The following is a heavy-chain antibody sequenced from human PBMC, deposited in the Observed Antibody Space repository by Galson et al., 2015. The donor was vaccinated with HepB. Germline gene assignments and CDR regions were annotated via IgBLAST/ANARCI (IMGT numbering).Heavy chain of an antibody. CDR1: GYSISSGYY. Sequence: SETLSLTCTVSGYSISSGYYWGWIRQPPGKGLEWIGSIYHSGSTYYNPSLKSRVTISVDTSKNQFSLKLSSVTAADRAVYYCARIYAYYDILTGPPVYYFDYWGQGTLVTVAS. CDR3: ARIYAYYDILTGPPVYYFDY. V-gene: IGHV4-38-2*02. CDR2: IYHSGST. J-gene: IGHJ4*02. D-gene: IGHD3-9*01.